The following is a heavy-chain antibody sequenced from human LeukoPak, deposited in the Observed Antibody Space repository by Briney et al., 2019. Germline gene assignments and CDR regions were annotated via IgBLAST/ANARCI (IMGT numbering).Heavy chain of an antibody. V-gene: IGHV3-7*04. D-gene: IGHD6-19*01. Sequence: PGGSLRLSCAASGFIFRNYWMSWVRQAPGKGLEWVANIKQDGSEKYYGDSVKGRFTISRDNAKNSAYLQMNSLRGEDTAVYYCAREGPGSIEVADNYFDYWGQGTLVTVSS. CDR2: IKQDGSEK. CDR1: GFIFRNYW. CDR3: AREGPGSIEVADNYFDY. J-gene: IGHJ4*02.